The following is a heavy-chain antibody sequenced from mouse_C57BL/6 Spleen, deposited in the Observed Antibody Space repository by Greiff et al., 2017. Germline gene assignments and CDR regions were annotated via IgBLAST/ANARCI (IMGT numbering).Heavy chain of an antibody. V-gene: IGHV1-80*01. Sequence: QVQLQQSGAELVKPGASVKISCKASGYAFSSYWMNWVKQRPGKGLEWIGKIYPGVGDTHYNGKLKGKATLTANKSSSTAYMQLSSLTSDDSAVYCCARSGITTVVDAMDYWGQGTSVTVSS. CDR2: IYPGVGDT. J-gene: IGHJ4*01. D-gene: IGHD1-1*01. CDR1: GYAFSSYW. CDR3: ARSGITTVVDAMDY.